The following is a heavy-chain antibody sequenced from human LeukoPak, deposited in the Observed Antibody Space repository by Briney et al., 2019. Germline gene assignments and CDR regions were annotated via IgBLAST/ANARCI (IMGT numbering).Heavy chain of an antibody. Sequence: GGSLRLSCAVSGFTFRNYGMNWVRQAPGRGLEWVSATGGSGESTYYADSVKGRFTISRDNSKNTLFLQMNSLTAEDTAVYYCAKGTTDYGSGYGMDVWGKGTTVIVSS. D-gene: IGHD3-10*01. CDR2: TGGSGEST. CDR1: GFTFRNYG. CDR3: AKGTTDYGSGYGMDV. V-gene: IGHV3-23*01. J-gene: IGHJ6*04.